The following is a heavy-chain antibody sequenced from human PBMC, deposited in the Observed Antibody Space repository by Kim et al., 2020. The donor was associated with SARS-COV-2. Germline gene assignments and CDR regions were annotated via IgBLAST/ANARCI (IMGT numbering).Heavy chain of an antibody. V-gene: IGHV3-33*06. J-gene: IGHJ6*02. D-gene: IGHD3-22*01. CDR3: AKLPYYYDSSGYEYNDMDV. Sequence: GRFTISRDNSKNTLYLQMNSLRAEDTAVYYCAKLPYYYDSSGYEYNDMDVWGQGTTVTVSS.